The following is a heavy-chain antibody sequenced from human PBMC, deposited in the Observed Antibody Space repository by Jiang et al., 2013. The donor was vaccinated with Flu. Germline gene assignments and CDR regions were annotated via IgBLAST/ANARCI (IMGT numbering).Heavy chain of an antibody. J-gene: IGHJ3*02. CDR2: INPSGGGT. D-gene: IGHD7-27*01. V-gene: IGHV1-46*01. CDR3: ARRWGDAFNI. Sequence: SGAEVKKPGASVKVSCKASGYTFTNYYIYWMRQAPGQGLEWMGIINPSGGGTTYAQKFQGRVTMTRDTSTSTVYMELSSLRSEDTAVYYCARRWGDAFNIWGQGTMVTVSS. CDR1: GYTFTNYY.